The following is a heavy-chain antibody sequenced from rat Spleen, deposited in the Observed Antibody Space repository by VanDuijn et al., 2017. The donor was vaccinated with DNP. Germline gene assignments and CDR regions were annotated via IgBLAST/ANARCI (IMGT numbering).Heavy chain of an antibody. D-gene: IGHD4-3*01. V-gene: IGHV5-7*01. CDR3: LRWNSGHFDY. Sequence: EVQLVESGGGLVQPGRSLKLSCAASGFTFSDYNMAWVRQTPKKGLEWVATISYDGRSTYYRDSVKGRFTISRDNAKSTLYLQMDSLRSEDTATYYCLRWNSGHFDYWGQGVMVTVSS. CDR2: ISYDGRST. J-gene: IGHJ2*01. CDR1: GFTFSDYN.